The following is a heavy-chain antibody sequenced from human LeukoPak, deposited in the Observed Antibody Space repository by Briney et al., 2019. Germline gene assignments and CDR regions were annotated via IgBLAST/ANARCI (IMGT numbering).Heavy chain of an antibody. CDR3: ARHTSSGSDY. D-gene: IGHD6-25*01. CDR2: IYPGGSDI. J-gene: IGHJ4*02. V-gene: IGHV5-51*01. CDR1: GYSFTNFW. Sequence: GESLKISCKGSGYSFTNFWIGWVRQMPGKGLEWMGMIYPGGSDIRYSPSFQGQVTISADKSINTAYLQWGSLRASDTAMYYCARHTSSGSDYWGQGTPVTVSS.